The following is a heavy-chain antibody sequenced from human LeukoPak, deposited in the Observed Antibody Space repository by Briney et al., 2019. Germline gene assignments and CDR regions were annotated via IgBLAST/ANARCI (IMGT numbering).Heavy chain of an antibody. CDR2: IYYSGST. V-gene: IGHV4-59*01. CDR3: ARDNVWGSYRPKSGAFDI. CDR1: GGSISSYY. J-gene: IGHJ3*02. Sequence: SETLSLTCTVSGGSISSYYWSWIRQPPGNGLKWIGYIYYSGSTNYNPSLKSRVTISVDTSKNQFSLKLSSVTAADTAVYYCARDNVWGSYRPKSGAFDIWGQGTMVTVSS. D-gene: IGHD3-16*02.